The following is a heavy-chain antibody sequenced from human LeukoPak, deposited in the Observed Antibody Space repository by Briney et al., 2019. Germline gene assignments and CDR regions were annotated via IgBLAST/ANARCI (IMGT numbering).Heavy chain of an antibody. V-gene: IGHV4-34*01. CDR3: ARGRDYDILTGPAAFDI. CDR2: INHSGST. D-gene: IGHD3-9*01. J-gene: IGHJ3*02. CDR1: GGSFSGYY. Sequence: SETLSLTCAVYGGSFSGYYWSWIRQPPGKGLEWIGEINHSGSTNYNPSLKSRVTISVDTSKNQFSLKLSSVTAADTAVYYCARGRDYDILTGPAAFDIWGQGTMVTVSS.